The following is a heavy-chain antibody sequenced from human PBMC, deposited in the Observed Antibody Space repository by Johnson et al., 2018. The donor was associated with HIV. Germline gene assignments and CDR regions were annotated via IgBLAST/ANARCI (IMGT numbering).Heavy chain of an antibody. Sequence: VQLVESGGSVVRPGGSLRLSCVASGFTFDDYAMHWVRQASGKGLEWVGRIRSKGNDYATAYTASVTGRFTISRDDSKNTAYLQMNSLKTEDTAVYYCARAVARGQWLANGYIWGQGTMVTVSS. D-gene: IGHD6-19*01. CDR1: GFTFDDYA. V-gene: IGHV3-73*01. CDR3: ARAVARGQWLANGYI. CDR2: IRSKGNDYAT. J-gene: IGHJ3*02.